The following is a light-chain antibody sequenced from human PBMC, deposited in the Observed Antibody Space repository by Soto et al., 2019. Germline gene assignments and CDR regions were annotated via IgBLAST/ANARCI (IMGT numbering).Light chain of an antibody. CDR2: KAS. J-gene: IGKJ1*01. CDR1: QNIYIW. Sequence: DLQMTQSPSTLSASVGDRVTITCRASQNIYIWLAWYQKKPGKAHNLLIYKASTLQSGVPSRFSGNGSGTESTLTITSLQPDDSATYYCQQYNGLPTWTFGQGTKVDIK. V-gene: IGKV1-5*03. CDR3: QQYNGLPTWT.